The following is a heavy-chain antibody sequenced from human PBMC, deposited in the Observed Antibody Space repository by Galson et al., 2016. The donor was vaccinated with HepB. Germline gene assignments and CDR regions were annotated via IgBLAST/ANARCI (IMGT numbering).Heavy chain of an antibody. CDR2: IYYGGST. V-gene: IGHV4-39*07. Sequence: QVQLQESGPGLVKPSETLSLTCTVSGGSISRSGYYWGWIRQSPGKGLEWIGSIYYGGSTYYNPSLQSRVTISVDTAKNQFSLRLSSVTTADTAVYYCATPGGMVTPYWGQGTLVTVSS. J-gene: IGHJ4*02. D-gene: IGHD5-18*01. CDR3: ATPGGMVTPY. CDR1: GGSISRSGYY.